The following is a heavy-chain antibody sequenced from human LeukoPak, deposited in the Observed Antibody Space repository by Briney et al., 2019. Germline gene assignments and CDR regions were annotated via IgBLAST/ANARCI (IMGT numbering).Heavy chain of an antibody. J-gene: IGHJ4*02. CDR3: ARAIGKSEGY. D-gene: IGHD4-23*01. Sequence: RQAPXXGGEWVSYISSSGSTIYYAASLKGRFTISRDNAKSSLYLQMDSLRAEHTAVYYCARAIGKSEGYWGQGTLVTVSS. V-gene: IGHV3-11*04. CDR2: ISSSGSTI.